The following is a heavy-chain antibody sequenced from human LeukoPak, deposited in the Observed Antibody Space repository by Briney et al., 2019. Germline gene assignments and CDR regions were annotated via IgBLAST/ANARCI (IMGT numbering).Heavy chain of an antibody. D-gene: IGHD2-2*01. CDR3: AKDGCSSTSCWTSFDY. CDR2: ISGSGGST. Sequence: GGSLRLSCAASGFTFSSYAMSWVRQAPGKGLEWVSAISGSGGSTYYADSVKGRFTITRDNSKNTLYLQMNSLRAEDTAVYYCAKDGCSSTSCWTSFDYWGQGTLVTVSS. V-gene: IGHV3-23*01. J-gene: IGHJ4*02. CDR1: GFTFSSYA.